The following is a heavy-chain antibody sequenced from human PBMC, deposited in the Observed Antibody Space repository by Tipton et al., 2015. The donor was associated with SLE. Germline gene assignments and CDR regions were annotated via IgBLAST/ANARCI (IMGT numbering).Heavy chain of an antibody. CDR1: GGSISSYY. V-gene: IGHV4-59*01. Sequence: TLSLTCTVSGGSISSYYWSWIRQPPGKGLEWIGYIYYSGSTNYNPSLKSRVTISVDTSKNQFSLKLSSVTAADTAVYYCARVVNWGLFDYWGQGTLVTVSS. CDR2: IYYSGST. D-gene: IGHD7-27*01. J-gene: IGHJ4*02. CDR3: ARVVNWGLFDY.